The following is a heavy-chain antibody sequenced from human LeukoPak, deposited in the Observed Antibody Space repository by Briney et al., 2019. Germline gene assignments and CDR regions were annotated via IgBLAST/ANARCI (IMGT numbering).Heavy chain of an antibody. J-gene: IGHJ6*02. CDR2: IYYSGST. CDR3: ARTSTPYYYGSGSSLYGMDV. CDR1: GGSISSYY. D-gene: IGHD3-10*01. Sequence: PSETLSLTCTVSGGSISSYYWSWIRQPPGKGLEWIGYIYYSGSTNYNPSLKSRVTISVDTSKNQFSLKLSSVTAADTPVYYCARTSTPYYYGSGSSLYGMDVWGQGTTVTVSS. V-gene: IGHV4-59*08.